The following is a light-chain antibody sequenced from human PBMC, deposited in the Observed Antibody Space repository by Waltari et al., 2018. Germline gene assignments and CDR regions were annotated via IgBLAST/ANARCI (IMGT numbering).Light chain of an antibody. CDR3: QHYVRLPAT. Sequence: EIVLTQSPGTLSLSPGERATLSCRASQSLSSALAWYQQKPGQAPRLLIYDASRTATGIPDRFSGSGSGTDFSLTITRLEPEDFAVYYCQHYVRLPATFGQGTKVEIK. V-gene: IGKV3-20*01. CDR1: QSLSSA. J-gene: IGKJ1*01. CDR2: DAS.